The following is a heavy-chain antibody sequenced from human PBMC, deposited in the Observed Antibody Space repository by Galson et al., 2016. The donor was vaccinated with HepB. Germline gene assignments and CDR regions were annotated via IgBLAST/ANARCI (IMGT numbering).Heavy chain of an antibody. V-gene: IGHV3-9*01. CDR3: AKDMSSAADYFAH. CDR2: ISWNSGIV. CDR1: GFTFSSYA. Sequence: SLRLSCAASGFTFSSYAMSWIRQAPGKGLEWVSGISWNSGIVGYADSVRGRFSISRDNAKKSLFLQLNSVRPNDTAVYYCAKDMSSAADYFAHWGLGTLVTVSS. J-gene: IGHJ4*02. D-gene: IGHD2-2*01.